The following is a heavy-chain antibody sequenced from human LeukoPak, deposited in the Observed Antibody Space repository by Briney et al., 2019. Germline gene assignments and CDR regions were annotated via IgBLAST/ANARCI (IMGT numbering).Heavy chain of an antibody. CDR2: IYYSGST. CDR1: GGSISSHY. V-gene: IGHV4-59*11. J-gene: IGHJ3*02. Sequence: SETLSLTCTVSGGSISSHYWSWIRQPPGKGLEWIGYIYYSGSTNYNPSLKSRVTISVDTSKNQFPLKLSSVTAADTAVYYCARADAKDIVVVPAAIRGHDAFDIWGQGTMVTVSS. D-gene: IGHD2-2*02. CDR3: ARADAKDIVVVPAAIRGHDAFDI.